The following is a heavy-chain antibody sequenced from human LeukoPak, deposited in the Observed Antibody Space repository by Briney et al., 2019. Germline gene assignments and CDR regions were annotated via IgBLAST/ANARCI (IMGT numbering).Heavy chain of an antibody. D-gene: IGHD3-10*01. CDR1: GFTFSSYA. CDR3: ARDYGSGSKGVWFDP. Sequence: QSGGSLRLSCAASGFTFSSYAMHWVRQAPGKGLEWVAVISYDGSNKYYADSVKGRFTISRDNFKNTLYLQMTSLRDEDTAVYYCARDYGSGSKGVWFDPWGQGILVTVSS. J-gene: IGHJ5*02. V-gene: IGHV3-30*04. CDR2: ISYDGSNK.